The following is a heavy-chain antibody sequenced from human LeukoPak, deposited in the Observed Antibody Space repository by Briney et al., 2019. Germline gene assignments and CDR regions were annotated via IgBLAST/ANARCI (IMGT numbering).Heavy chain of an antibody. CDR3: ARGHFCSSSNCYLRPMDV. V-gene: IGHV4-59*01. Sequence: SETLSLTCTVSGGSISDYYWNWIRQPPGKGLDWIGYIYYSGSITYNPSLKSRVTMSVDPAKNPSSLKLRSVTAADTAVYYCARGHFCSSSNCYLRPMDVWGKGTMVTVSS. CDR2: IYYSGSI. D-gene: IGHD2-2*01. CDR1: GGSISDYY. J-gene: IGHJ6*03.